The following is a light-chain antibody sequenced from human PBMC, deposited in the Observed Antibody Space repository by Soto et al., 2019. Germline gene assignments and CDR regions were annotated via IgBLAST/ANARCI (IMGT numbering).Light chain of an antibody. CDR2: DNN. V-gene: IGLV1-51*01. CDR1: SSNIGNNY. J-gene: IGLJ2*01. Sequence: TQPPSVSAAPGQKVTISCSGSSSNIGNNYVSWYQQLPGTAPKLLIYDNNKRPSGIPDRFSGSKSGTSATLGITGLQTGDEADYYCGTWDSSLSAGVVFGGGTKVTVL. CDR3: GTWDSSLSAGVV.